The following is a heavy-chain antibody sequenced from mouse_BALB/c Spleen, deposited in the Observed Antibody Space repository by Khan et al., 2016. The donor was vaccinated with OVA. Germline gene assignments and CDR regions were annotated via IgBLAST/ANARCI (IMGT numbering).Heavy chain of an antibody. Sequence: EVQLEESGGGLVQPGGSMKLSCVASGFTFSNYWMNWVRQSPEKGLEWVAEIRLKSDEYVTHYAESVKGRFTISRDDSKSSVYLQMNNLRAEDTGIYYCWILQWGQGTTLTVSS. D-gene: IGHD6-1*01. CDR3: WILQ. J-gene: IGHJ2*01. V-gene: IGHV6-6*02. CDR1: GFTFSNYW. CDR2: IRLKSDEYVT.